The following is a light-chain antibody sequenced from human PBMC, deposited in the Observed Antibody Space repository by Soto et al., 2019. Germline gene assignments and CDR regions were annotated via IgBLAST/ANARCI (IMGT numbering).Light chain of an antibody. V-gene: IGKV2-28*01. CDR3: MQAIHAPRP. Sequence: DSVLTQSPLSLPVTPGEPASISCRSSQSLLHSNGNIYLDWYLQKPGQSPQLLIYLGSIRASGVPDRFSGSGSGTDFTLKITRVEAEDVGVSSSMQAIHAPRPFGLGTKVDIK. CDR2: LGS. CDR1: QSLLHSNGNIY. J-gene: IGKJ1*01.